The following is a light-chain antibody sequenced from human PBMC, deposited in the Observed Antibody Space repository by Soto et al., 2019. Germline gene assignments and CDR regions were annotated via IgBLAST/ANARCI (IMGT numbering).Light chain of an antibody. CDR2: DVS. Sequence: AIQLTQSPSSLSESVGDRVTITCRASQDVRGALAWYQQKPGKAPKILIYDVSVLESGVPTRFSGSGSGTDFTLTITSLQPVDFATYYCQQFNSYPITFGQGTRLEIK. J-gene: IGKJ5*01. CDR1: QDVRGA. CDR3: QQFNSYPIT. V-gene: IGKV1-13*02.